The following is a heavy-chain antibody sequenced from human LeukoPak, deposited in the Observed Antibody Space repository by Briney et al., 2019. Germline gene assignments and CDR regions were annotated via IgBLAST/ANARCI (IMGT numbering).Heavy chain of an antibody. CDR1: GYSISSGYY. CDR3: ARVLTYYYDSSGYAYPPAHFDY. J-gene: IGHJ4*02. CDR2: TYHSGST. V-gene: IGHV4-38-2*02. Sequence: SETLSLTCTVSGYSISSGYYWDWIRQPPGKGLEWIGSTYHSGSTYYNPSLKSRVTISVDTSKNQFSLKLSSVTAADTAVYYCARVLTYYYDSSGYAYPPAHFDYWGQGTLVTVSS. D-gene: IGHD3-22*01.